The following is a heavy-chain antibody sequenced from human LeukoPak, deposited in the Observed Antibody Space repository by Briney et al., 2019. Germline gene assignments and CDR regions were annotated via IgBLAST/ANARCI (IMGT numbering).Heavy chain of an antibody. CDR3: ARGYSGSWSYYYYYYMDV. V-gene: IGHV1-8*03. J-gene: IGHJ6*03. Sequence: GASVKVSCKASGYTFTSYDINWVRQATGQGLEWMGWMNPNSGNTGYAQKFQGRVTITRNTSISTAYMELSSLRSEDTAVYYCARGYSGSWSYYYYYYMDVWGKGTTVTVSS. D-gene: IGHD6-13*01. CDR2: MNPNSGNT. CDR1: GYTFTSYD.